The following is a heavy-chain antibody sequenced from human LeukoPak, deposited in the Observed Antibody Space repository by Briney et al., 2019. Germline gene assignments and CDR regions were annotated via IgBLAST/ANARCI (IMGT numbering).Heavy chain of an antibody. CDR1: GGSISSYY. J-gene: IGHJ4*02. CDR3: GRVVGSGWKYFDS. Sequence: PSETLSLTCTVSGGSISSYYWSWLRQPPGKGLEWIAYRHHSGSSNYNPSLESRVTVSVDTSNNQFSLRVTSVTAADAAVYYCGRVVGSGWKYFDSWGQGTLVTVSS. D-gene: IGHD6-19*01. V-gene: IGHV4-59*01. CDR2: RHHSGSS.